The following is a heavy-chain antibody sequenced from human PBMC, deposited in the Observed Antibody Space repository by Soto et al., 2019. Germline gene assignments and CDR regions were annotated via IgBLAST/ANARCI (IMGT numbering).Heavy chain of an antibody. D-gene: IGHD3-3*01. CDR3: ARAPRGHDFWSGYSTYYFDY. J-gene: IGHJ4*02. Sequence: ASVKVSCKASGYTFTSYYMHWVRQAPGQGLEWMGIINPSGGSTSYAQKFQGRVTMTRDTSTSTVYMELSSLRSEDTAVYYCARAPRGHDFWSGYSTYYFDYWGQGTLVTVSS. CDR1: GYTFTSYY. V-gene: IGHV1-46*01. CDR2: INPSGGST.